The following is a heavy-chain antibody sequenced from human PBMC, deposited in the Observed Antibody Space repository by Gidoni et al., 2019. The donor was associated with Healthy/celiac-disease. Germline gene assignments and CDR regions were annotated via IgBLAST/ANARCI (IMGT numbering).Heavy chain of an antibody. V-gene: IGHV4-38-2*01. CDR3: ARGLYYDILTGYNNWFDP. J-gene: IGHJ5*02. CDR2: IYHGGST. D-gene: IGHD3-9*01. CDR1: GYSISSGYY. Sequence: QVQLQESGPGLVKPSETLSLTCVVSGYSISSGYYWGWIRQPPVKGLEWIGFIYHGGSTYYNPSLKSRVTISVDTSKNQFSLKLSSVTAADTAVYYCARGLYYDILTGYNNWFDPWGQGTLVTVSS.